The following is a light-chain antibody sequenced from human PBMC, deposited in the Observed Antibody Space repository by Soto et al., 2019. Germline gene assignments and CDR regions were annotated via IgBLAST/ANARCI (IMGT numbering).Light chain of an antibody. J-gene: IGKJ2*01. V-gene: IGKV3-15*01. Sequence: EIVMTQSPATLSVSPGERATLSCMASQSVSSNLAWYQQKPGQAPRLLIYGASTRATGIPARFSGSGSGTEFTLTISSLQSEDFAVYYCQQYNNWPHTFGQGTKLEI. CDR3: QQYNNWPHT. CDR1: QSVSSN. CDR2: GAS.